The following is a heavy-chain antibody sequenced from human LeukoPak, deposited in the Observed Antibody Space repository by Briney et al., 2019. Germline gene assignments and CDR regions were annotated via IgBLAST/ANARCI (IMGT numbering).Heavy chain of an antibody. CDR3: AKLPTYYYESSGYYHFDS. Sequence: GGSLRLSCAASGFTFSSYAMSWVRQAPGKGLEWVSGISGSGAATWFADSVKGRFTISRDNSKNTLYLQMNSLRAEDTAVYYCAKLPTYYYESSGYYHFDSWGQGTLVTVSS. CDR1: GFTFSSYA. J-gene: IGHJ4*02. CDR2: ISGSGAAT. V-gene: IGHV3-23*01. D-gene: IGHD3-22*01.